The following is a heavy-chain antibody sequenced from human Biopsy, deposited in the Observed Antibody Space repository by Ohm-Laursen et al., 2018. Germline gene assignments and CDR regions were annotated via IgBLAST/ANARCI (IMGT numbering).Heavy chain of an antibody. J-gene: IGHJ2*01. CDR1: GGSISSYY. CDR3: ARHAPSYSGSYWRYFDL. V-gene: IGHV4-59*08. CDR2: IYYTGST. D-gene: IGHD1-26*01. Sequence: VTLSLTCPVSGGSISSYYWSWIRQPPGKGLEWIGYIYYTGSTNYNPSLKSRVTISVDPSMNHLSLRLTSVTAADTAVYYCARHAPSYSGSYWRYFDLWGRGTLVTVSS.